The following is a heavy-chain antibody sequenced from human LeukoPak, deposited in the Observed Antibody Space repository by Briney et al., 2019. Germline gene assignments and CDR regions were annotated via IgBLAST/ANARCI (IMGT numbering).Heavy chain of an antibody. J-gene: IGHJ4*02. V-gene: IGHV1-2*02. D-gene: IGHD3-22*01. CDR3: ARTYYYDSSGYYLTPFDY. Sequence: ASVKVSCKASGYTFTGYYMHWVRQAPGQGLEWMGWINPNSGGTNYAQKFQGRVTMTRDKSISTAYLQWSSLKASDTAMYYCARTYYYDSSGYYLTPFDYWGRGTLVTISS. CDR1: GYTFTGYY. CDR2: INPNSGGT.